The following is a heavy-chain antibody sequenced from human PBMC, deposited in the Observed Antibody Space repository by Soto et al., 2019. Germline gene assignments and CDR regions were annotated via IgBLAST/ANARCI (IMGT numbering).Heavy chain of an antibody. CDR3: ASTPQRGALVDY. CDR2: IYYSGST. J-gene: IGHJ4*02. D-gene: IGHD2-15*01. Sequence: QVQLQESGPGLVKPSQTLSLTCTVSGGSISSGDYYWNWIRQQPGKGLEWIGYIYYSGSTYYNPSFKSRVSISVDTSKNQFSLKLTSVTAADTAVYYCASTPQRGALVDYWGQGTMVTVSS. V-gene: IGHV4-31*03. CDR1: GGSISSGDYY.